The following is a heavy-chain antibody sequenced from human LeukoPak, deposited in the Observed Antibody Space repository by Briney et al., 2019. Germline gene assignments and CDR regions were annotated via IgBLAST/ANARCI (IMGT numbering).Heavy chain of an antibody. CDR2: ISNHGTT. CDR3: ARGNGRKWIQTDY. D-gene: IGHD5-18*01. CDR1: GFSVSTNY. V-gene: IGHV3-53*01. Sequence: PGGSLRLSCAASGFSVSTNYMIWVRQAPGMGLECVSVISNHGTTYYADSVKGRFSISRDNSKNTVFLQMNSLRAEDTAVYYCARGNGRKWIQTDYWGQGTLVTVSS. J-gene: IGHJ4*02.